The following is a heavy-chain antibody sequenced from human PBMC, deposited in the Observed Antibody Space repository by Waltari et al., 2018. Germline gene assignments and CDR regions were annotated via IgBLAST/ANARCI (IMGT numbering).Heavy chain of an antibody. D-gene: IGHD6-13*01. V-gene: IGHV4-39*07. CDR2: IYYSGST. CDR3: ARDSREAAAVVY. J-gene: IGHJ4*02. CDR1: GGSISSSSSY. Sequence: QLQLQESGPGLVKPSETLSLTCTVSGGSISSSSSYWGWIRQPPGKGLEWIGSIYYSGSTYYNPSLKSRVTISVDTSKNQFSLKLSSVTAADTAVYYCARDSREAAAVVYWGQGTLVTVSS.